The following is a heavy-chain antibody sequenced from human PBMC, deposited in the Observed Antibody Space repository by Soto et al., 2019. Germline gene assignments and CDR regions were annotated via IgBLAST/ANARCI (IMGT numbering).Heavy chain of an antibody. V-gene: IGHV3-48*03. CDR1: GFTFSSYE. CDR2: ISSGGDTM. D-gene: IGHD3-9*01. CDR3: ARDFDILTGYSHFDY. Sequence: GGSLRLSCAASGFTFSSYEMNWVRQAPGKGLEWISYISSGGDTMYYADSVRGRFTVSRDSAKNSLYLQMNRLRAEDTAVYYCARDFDILTGYSHFDYWGQGALVTVSS. J-gene: IGHJ4*02.